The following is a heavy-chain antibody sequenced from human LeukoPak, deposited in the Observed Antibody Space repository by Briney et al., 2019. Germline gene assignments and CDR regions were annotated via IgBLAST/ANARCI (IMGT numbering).Heavy chain of an antibody. CDR1: GFTFSSYS. Sequence: GGSLRLSCAASGFTFSSYSLNWVRQAPGKGLEWVSSISSGSSYIYYADSMKGRFTISRDNDKNSLYLQMNSLRAEDTAVYYCARDDCSSTRCYAFDIWGQGTMVTVSS. CDR3: ARDDCSSTRCYAFDI. D-gene: IGHD2-2*01. CDR2: ISSGSSYI. V-gene: IGHV3-21*01. J-gene: IGHJ3*02.